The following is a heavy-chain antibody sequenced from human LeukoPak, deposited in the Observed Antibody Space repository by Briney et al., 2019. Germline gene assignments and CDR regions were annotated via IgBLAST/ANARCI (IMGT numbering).Heavy chain of an antibody. D-gene: IGHD3-22*01. CDR3: AGTYYYDSSGYYS. CDR2: IYYSGST. J-gene: IGHJ4*02. V-gene: IGHV4-59*08. Sequence: SETLSLTCTVSGGSINSYYWSWIRQPPGKGLEWIGYIYYSGSTNYNPSLKSRVTISVDTSKNQFSLKLSSVTAADTAVYYCAGTYYYDSSGYYSWGQGTLVTVSS. CDR1: GGSINSYY.